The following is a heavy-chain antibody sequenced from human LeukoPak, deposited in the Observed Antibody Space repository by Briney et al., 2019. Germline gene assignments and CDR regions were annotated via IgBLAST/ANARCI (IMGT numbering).Heavy chain of an antibody. Sequence: PGGSLRLSCAASGFIFSNSWMSWVRQAPGKGLEWVANIKQDGSERYYVDSVKGRFTISRDNTKNSLYLQMDSLRAGDTAVYYCVRISTAVAGADYWGQGTLVTVSS. J-gene: IGHJ4*02. V-gene: IGHV3-7*01. CDR2: IKQDGSER. D-gene: IGHD6-19*01. CDR3: VRISTAVAGADY. CDR1: GFIFSNSW.